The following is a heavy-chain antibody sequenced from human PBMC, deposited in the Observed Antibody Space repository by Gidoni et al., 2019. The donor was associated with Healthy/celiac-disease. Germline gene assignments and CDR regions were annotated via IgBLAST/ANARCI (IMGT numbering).Heavy chain of an antibody. J-gene: IGHJ4*02. D-gene: IGHD4-17*01. CDR1: GGSFSGYY. CDR3: ARGTPYGPGDY. Sequence: QVQLQQWGAGLLKPSETLSLTCAVYGGSFSGYYWSWIRQPPGKGLEWIGEINHSGSTNYNPSHKSRVTISVDTSKNQFSLKLSSVTAADTAVYYCARGTPYGPGDYWGQGTLVTVSS. CDR2: INHSGST. V-gene: IGHV4-34*01.